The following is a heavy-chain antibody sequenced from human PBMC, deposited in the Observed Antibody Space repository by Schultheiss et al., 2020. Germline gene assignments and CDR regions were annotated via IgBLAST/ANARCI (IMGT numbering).Heavy chain of an antibody. J-gene: IGHJ4*02. D-gene: IGHD6-19*01. CDR1: GGSISKSPYY. CDR3: ARVVAGTGIDY. V-gene: IGHV4-61*02. CDR2: IYASGST. Sequence: SETLSLTCTVSGGSISKSPYYWGWIRQPAGRGLEWIGRIYASGSTNYNPSLKSRVTMSVDTSKNQFSLKMRSVTAADTAVYYCARVVAGTGIDYWGQGNLVTVSS.